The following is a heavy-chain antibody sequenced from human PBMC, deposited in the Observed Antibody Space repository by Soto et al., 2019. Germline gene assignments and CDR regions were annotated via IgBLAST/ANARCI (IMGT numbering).Heavy chain of an antibody. CDR3: AKGGLQYCSGGSCPYCYGLDV. J-gene: IGHJ6*02. CDR2: ISYDGSNT. Sequence: QVQLVESGGGVVQPGRSLSLSCAASGFTFSSYSIHWVRQAPGKGLEWVAVISYDGSNTYYADSVKGRFSISRDNSKKTLSLQMNSLRPEDTAVYYCAKGGLQYCSGGSCPYCYGLDVWGHWTTVTVSS. V-gene: IGHV3-30*18. D-gene: IGHD2-15*01. CDR1: GFTFSSYS.